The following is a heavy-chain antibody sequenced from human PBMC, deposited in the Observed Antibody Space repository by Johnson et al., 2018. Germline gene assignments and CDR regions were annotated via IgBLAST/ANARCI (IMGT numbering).Heavy chain of an antibody. V-gene: IGHV1-8*02. Sequence: QVQLVQSGAEVKKPGASVKVSCKASGYTFTSYYMHWVRQATGQGLEWMGWMNPNSGNTGYVQKFQGRVTMTRDNSVRTAYMELSSLRSEDTAVYYCAKDSIRWGLPGRYMDVWGQGTTVTVSS. CDR2: MNPNSGNT. CDR3: AKDSIRWGLPGRYMDV. CDR1: GYTFTSYY. J-gene: IGHJ6*02. D-gene: IGHD2/OR15-2a*01.